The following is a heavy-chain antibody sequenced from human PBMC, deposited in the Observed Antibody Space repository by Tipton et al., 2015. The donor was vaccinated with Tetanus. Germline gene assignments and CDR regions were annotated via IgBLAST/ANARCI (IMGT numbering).Heavy chain of an antibody. CDR2: VYYSGTT. CDR1: GVSISSSSYY. J-gene: IGHJ4*02. Sequence: GLVKPSETLSHTCTVSGVSISSSSYYWGWIRQPPGKGLEWIGSVYYSGTTYSNPSLKSRVSISIDTSKNQFSLKLSSVTAADTAVYYCVRGSRVLGPWFYWGQGTLVTVSS. CDR3: VRGSRVLGPWFY. D-gene: IGHD3-16*01. V-gene: IGHV4-39*07.